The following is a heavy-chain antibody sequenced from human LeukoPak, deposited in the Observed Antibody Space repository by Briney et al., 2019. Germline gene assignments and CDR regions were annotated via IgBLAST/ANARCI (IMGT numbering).Heavy chain of an antibody. D-gene: IGHD3-16*01. CDR3: AREGDSAPTFDY. V-gene: IGHV4-59*01. J-gene: IGHJ4*02. Sequence: PSETLSLTCTVSGGSISSYYWSWIRQPPGKGLEWIGYIYYSGSTNYNPSLKSRVTISVDTSKNQFSLKLSSVTAADTAVYYCAREGDSAPTFDYWGQGTLVTVSS. CDR2: IYYSGST. CDR1: GGSISSYY.